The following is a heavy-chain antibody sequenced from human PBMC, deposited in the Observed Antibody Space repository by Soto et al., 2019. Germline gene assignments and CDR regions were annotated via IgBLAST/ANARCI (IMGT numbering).Heavy chain of an antibody. Sequence: ASLKVSCKASGGTFSSYAISWVRQAPGQGLEWMGGIIPIFGTANYAQKFQGRVTITADESTSTAYMELSSLRSEDTAVYYCARADCSSTSCYQFDWFDPWGQGTLVTVSS. D-gene: IGHD2-2*01. CDR1: GGTFSSYA. J-gene: IGHJ5*02. CDR3: ARADCSSTSCYQFDWFDP. CDR2: IIPIFGTA. V-gene: IGHV1-69*13.